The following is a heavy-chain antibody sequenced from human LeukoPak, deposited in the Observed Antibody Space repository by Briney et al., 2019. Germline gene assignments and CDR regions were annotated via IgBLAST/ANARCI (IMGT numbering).Heavy chain of an antibody. CDR1: GGTFSSYA. J-gene: IGHJ6*02. CDR2: IIPIFGTA. V-gene: IGHV1-69*13. CDR3: AGRMVKLPYYYYGMDV. D-gene: IGHD5-18*01. Sequence: GASVKVSCKASGGTFSSYAISWVRQAPGQGLEWMGEIIPIFGTANYAQKFQGRVTITADESTSTAYMELSSLRSEDTAVYYCAGRMVKLPYYYYGMDVWGQGTTVTVSS.